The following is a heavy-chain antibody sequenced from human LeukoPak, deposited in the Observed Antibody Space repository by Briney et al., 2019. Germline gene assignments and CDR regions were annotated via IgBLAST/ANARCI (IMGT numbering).Heavy chain of an antibody. Sequence: GASVKVSCKASGYSFTSHYMHWVRQAPGQGLEWMGLINPGSSTLYAQKFQGRVTMTRDMSTTTDYMELSSLRSEDTAVYYCARGMKYSTGWYYMDVWGRGTTVTISS. V-gene: IGHV1-46*01. D-gene: IGHD6-19*01. CDR3: ARGMKYSTGWYYMDV. CDR1: GYSFTSHY. J-gene: IGHJ6*03. CDR2: INPGSST.